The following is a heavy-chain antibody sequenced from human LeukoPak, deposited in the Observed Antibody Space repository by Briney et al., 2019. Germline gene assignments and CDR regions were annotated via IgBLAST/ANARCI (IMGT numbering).Heavy chain of an antibody. CDR1: GYSISSGYY. D-gene: IGHD2-2*01. CDR3: ARAFVVVVPAANWFDP. V-gene: IGHV4-38-2*01. Sequence: SETLSLTCAVSGYSISSGYYWGWIRHPPGKGLEWIGSIYHSGSTYYNPSLKSRVTISVDTSKNQFSLKLSSVTAADTAVYYCARAFVVVVPAANWFDPWGQGTLVTVSS. J-gene: IGHJ5*02. CDR2: IYHSGST.